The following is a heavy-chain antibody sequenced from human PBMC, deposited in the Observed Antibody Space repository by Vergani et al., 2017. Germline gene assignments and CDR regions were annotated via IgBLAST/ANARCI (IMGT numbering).Heavy chain of an antibody. J-gene: IGHJ4*02. D-gene: IGHD3-10*01. V-gene: IGHV7-4-1*02. CDR3: AGATRSMVRGLTYYFDY. Sequence: QVQLVQSGSELKKPGASVKVSCKASGYTFTTFAMNWVRQAPGQGLEWMGWINTNTGNPTYAQGFTGRFVFSLDTSVTTAYLQFSSLKAEDTAVYYCAGATRSMVRGLTYYFDYWGQGTLVTVSS. CDR2: INTNTGNP. CDR1: GYTFTTFA.